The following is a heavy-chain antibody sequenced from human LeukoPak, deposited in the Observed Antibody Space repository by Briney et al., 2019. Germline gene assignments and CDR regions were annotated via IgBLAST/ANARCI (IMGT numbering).Heavy chain of an antibody. V-gene: IGHV4-59*12. D-gene: IGHD6-13*01. CDR2: VYNSGST. CDR3: ARGLKGWQLVPPYYYYYYMDV. Sequence: SETLSLTCIISGGTFRTYYWTWIRQPPGKGLEWIGYVYNSGSTNYSNYNPSLKSRVTISVDTSKNQFSLKLSSVTAADTAVYYCARGLKGWQLVPPYYYYYYMDVWGKGTTVTVSS. J-gene: IGHJ6*03. CDR1: GGTFRTYY.